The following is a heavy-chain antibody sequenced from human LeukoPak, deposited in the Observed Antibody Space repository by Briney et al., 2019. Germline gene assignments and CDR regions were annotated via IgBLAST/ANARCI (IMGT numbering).Heavy chain of an antibody. J-gene: IGHJ4*02. CDR1: GFTFSSYA. Sequence: GGSLRLSCAASGFTFSSYAMTWVRQAPGKGLEWVSAISGSGGSTYYADSVKGRFTISRDNSKNTLYLQMNSLRAEDTAVYYCAKDRVIVVVVAPDYWGQGTLVTVSS. V-gene: IGHV3-23*01. D-gene: IGHD2-15*01. CDR2: ISGSGGST. CDR3: AKDRVIVVVVAPDY.